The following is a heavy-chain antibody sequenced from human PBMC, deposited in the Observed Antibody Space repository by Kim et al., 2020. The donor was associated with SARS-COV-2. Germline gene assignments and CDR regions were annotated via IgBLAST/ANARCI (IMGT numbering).Heavy chain of an antibody. CDR3: ARDGGLSEGDFDY. D-gene: IGHD2-15*01. V-gene: IGHV1-18*01. Sequence: ARKLQGRVTMTTDTSTSPAYRELRSLRSDDTAVYYCARDGGLSEGDFDYWGQGTLVTVSS. J-gene: IGHJ4*02.